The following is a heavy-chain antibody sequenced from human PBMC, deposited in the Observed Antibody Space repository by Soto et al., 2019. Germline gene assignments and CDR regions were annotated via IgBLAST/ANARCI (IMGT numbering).Heavy chain of an antibody. CDR2: IYFSGRT. CDR3: ARVPIYTYMIYWSDP. V-gene: IGHV4-61*08. D-gene: IGHD3-16*01. Sequence: QVQLRESGPGLVKPSETLSLTCTVSGDSVSSGDYYWTWIRQPPGKGLEWVGHIYFSGRTNYIPSLYDRVTISRDLIKKQFSMKLTSASAADTAVYYCARVPIYTYMIYWSDPWGQGTLVTVST. CDR1: GDSVSSGDYY. J-gene: IGHJ5*02.